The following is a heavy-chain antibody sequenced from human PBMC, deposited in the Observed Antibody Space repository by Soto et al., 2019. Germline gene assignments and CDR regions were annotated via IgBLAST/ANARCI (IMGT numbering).Heavy chain of an antibody. Sequence: QLQLQESGPGLVKPSETLSLTCTVSGGSISSSSYYWGWIRQPPGKGLEWIGGIYYRGNTYYNPSLKSRVTIAVDTSNTPFSLKLSSVTAADTAVYYCAREGGGYCSGGSCQVDYWGQGTLVTVSS. CDR3: AREGGGYCSGGSCQVDY. CDR1: GGSISSSSYY. CDR2: IYYRGNT. J-gene: IGHJ4*02. V-gene: IGHV4-39*02. D-gene: IGHD2-15*01.